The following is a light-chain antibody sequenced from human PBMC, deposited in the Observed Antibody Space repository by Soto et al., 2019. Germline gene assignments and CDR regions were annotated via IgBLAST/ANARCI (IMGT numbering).Light chain of an antibody. CDR1: QSVSSN. CDR2: GAS. J-gene: IGKJ1*01. V-gene: IGKV3-15*01. CDR3: QQYDNWPPWT. Sequence: EIVMTQSPSTLSASLGERATLSCRASQSVSSNLAWYQQKPGQAPRLLIYGASTRASAIPARFSGSGSGTEFTLTISSLQSEDFAVYYCQQYDNWPPWTFGQGTKVDIK.